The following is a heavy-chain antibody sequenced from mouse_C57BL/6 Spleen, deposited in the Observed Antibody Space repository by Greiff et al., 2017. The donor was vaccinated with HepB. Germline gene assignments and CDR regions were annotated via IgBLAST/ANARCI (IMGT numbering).Heavy chain of an antibody. CDR1: GYTFTSYT. V-gene: IGHV1-4*01. CDR2: INPSSGYT. D-gene: IGHD2-2*01. J-gene: IGHJ3*01. CDR3: ARSLYGYSFAY. Sequence: QVHVKQSGAELARPGASVKMSCKASGYTFTSYTMHWVKQRPGQGLEWIGYINPSSGYTKYNQKFKDKATLTADKSSSTAYMQLSSLTSEDSAVYYCARSLYGYSFAYWGQGTLVTVSA.